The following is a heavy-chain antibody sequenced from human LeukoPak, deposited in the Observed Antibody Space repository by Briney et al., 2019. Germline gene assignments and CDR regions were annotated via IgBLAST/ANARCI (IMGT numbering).Heavy chain of an antibody. V-gene: IGHV3-30*18. J-gene: IGHJ4*02. CDR1: GFTISSYG. CDR3: AKVGWTYYYDSGLGRGFFDY. D-gene: IGHD3-22*01. CDR2: ISYDGSNK. Sequence: PGRSLRLYCAASGFTISSYGMHWVRQAPGQGLEWVAVISYDGSNKYYADSVKDRFTISRENSKNTLYLQMNSLRAEDTAVYYCAKVGWTYYYDSGLGRGFFDYWGQGTLVTVSS.